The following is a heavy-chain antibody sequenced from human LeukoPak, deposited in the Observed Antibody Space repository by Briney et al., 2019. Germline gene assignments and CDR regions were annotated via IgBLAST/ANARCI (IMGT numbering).Heavy chain of an antibody. Sequence: GGALRLSCAASGFTFINYAMNGVRQAPGKGLEWVSTLSSSGHSTYYADSVKGRFTISRDNSKSTLYLQMNSLRGEDTAIYYCAKGRRFVADAFDIWGQGTVVTVSS. V-gene: IGHV3-23*01. CDR1: GFTFINYA. CDR3: AKGRRFVADAFDI. D-gene: IGHD3-3*01. CDR2: LSSSGHST. J-gene: IGHJ3*02.